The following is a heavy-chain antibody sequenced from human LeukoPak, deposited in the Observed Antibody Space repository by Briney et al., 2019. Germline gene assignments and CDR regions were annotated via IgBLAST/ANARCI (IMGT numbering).Heavy chain of an antibody. D-gene: IGHD2-2*01. Sequence: PGGSLRLTCAASGFCFSSYSLNWARQAPGKGLEWVSYISGDGNAKHYTDPVKGRFTISRDIAKNALYLYMNSLRAEYTAVYFCARDYGYAFDYWGQGTLVTVSS. CDR3: ARDYGYAFDY. J-gene: IGHJ4*02. CDR1: GFCFSSYS. CDR2: ISGDGNAK. V-gene: IGHV3-48*01.